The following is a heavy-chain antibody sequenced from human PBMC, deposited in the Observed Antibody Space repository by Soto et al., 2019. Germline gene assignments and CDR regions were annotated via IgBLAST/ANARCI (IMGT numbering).Heavy chain of an antibody. CDR2: ISSSAVTT. V-gene: IGHV3-11*01. J-gene: IGHJ4*02. Sequence: QVQLVESGGGLVKSGGSLRLSCAASGFTFGDYYISWIRQAPGKGLEWVSYISSSAVTTYYADSVKGRFTISRDNAKNSLYLQMSSLRVEDTAVYYCARLDNGWYLDYWGQGTLVTVSS. CDR1: GFTFGDYY. D-gene: IGHD6-19*01. CDR3: ARLDNGWYLDY.